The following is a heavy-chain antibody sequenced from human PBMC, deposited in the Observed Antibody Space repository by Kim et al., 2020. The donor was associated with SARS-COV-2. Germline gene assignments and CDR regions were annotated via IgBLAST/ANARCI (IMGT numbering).Heavy chain of an antibody. CDR3: AKDNMVDTAMVVYYYGLDV. CDR2: ISGSGART. Sequence: GGSLRLSCAASGFTFSYYAMSWVRQAPGKGLEWVSGISGSGARTYYADSVKGRFTISRDKSKNTLYLQMNSLRAEDTAVYYCAKDNMVDTAMVVYYYGLDVWGQGTTVTVSS. J-gene: IGHJ6*02. V-gene: IGHV3-23*01. D-gene: IGHD5-18*01. CDR1: GFTFSYYA.